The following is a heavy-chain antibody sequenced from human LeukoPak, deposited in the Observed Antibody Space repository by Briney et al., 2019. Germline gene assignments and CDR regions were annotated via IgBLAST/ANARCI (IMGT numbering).Heavy chain of an antibody. CDR3: ARWLSDKIDSNGYLDY. CDR2: IWYDGSKT. CDR1: GYTFRRNG. V-gene: IGHV3-33*01. J-gene: IGHJ4*02. D-gene: IGHD2-8*01. Sequence: QPGGSLRLSCAAPGYTFRRNGMHWVRQAPGKGLEWVAVIWYDGSKTYYGDSVRGRFTISRDNSKNTLYLQMNSLRAEDTAVYYCARWLSDKIDSNGYLDYWGQGTLVTVSS.